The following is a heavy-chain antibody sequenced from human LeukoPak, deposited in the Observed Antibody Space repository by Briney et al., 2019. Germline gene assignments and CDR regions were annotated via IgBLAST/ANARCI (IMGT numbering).Heavy chain of an antibody. V-gene: IGHV1-69*13. J-gene: IGHJ4*02. CDR1: GYTFTSYG. D-gene: IGHD5-24*01. Sequence: GASVKVSCKASGYTFTSYGISWVRQAPGQGLEWMGGIFPAFGSPNYAQRFQGRLTIIADEFTNTAYMELSSLRSDDTALYFCARDGWDGYTGSYRDFWGQGTLVTVSS. CDR2: IFPAFGSP. CDR3: ARDGWDGYTGSYRDF.